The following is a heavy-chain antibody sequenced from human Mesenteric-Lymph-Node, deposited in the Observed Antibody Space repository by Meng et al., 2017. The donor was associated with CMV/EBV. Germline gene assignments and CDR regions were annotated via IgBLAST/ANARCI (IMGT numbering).Heavy chain of an antibody. CDR2: ITNDGRDA. CDR3: ARDRPHNWFDP. Sequence: GESLKISCAASGFTFSDYWMHWVRQAPGKGLVWVSRITNDGRDATYADSVKGRFTISRDNARNTVYLQMNSLRAEDTAVYYCARDRPHNWFDPWGQGILVTVSS. CDR1: GFTFSDYW. V-gene: IGHV3-74*01. J-gene: IGHJ5*02.